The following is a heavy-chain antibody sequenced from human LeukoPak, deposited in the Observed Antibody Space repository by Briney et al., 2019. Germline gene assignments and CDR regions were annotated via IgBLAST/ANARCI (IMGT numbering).Heavy chain of an antibody. CDR3: AKGWDL. CDR1: GFTFSSYG. Sequence: QPGRSLRLSCAASGFTFSSYGMHWVRQAPGKGLEWVAVISYDGSNKYYADSVKGRFTISRDSSKNTLYLQMNSLRAEDTAVYYCAKGWDLWGQGTLVTVSS. J-gene: IGHJ5*02. CDR2: ISYDGSNK. V-gene: IGHV3-30*18.